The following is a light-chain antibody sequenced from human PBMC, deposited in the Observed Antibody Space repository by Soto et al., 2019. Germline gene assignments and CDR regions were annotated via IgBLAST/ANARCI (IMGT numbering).Light chain of an antibody. CDR1: QTVSSNY. V-gene: IGKV3-20*01. J-gene: IGKJ4*01. CDR2: GAS. CDR3: PQYGSSTLT. Sequence: EIIFTQSPDTLSLSPGERATLSCRASQTVSSNYLAWCQQRPGQAPRLLIYGASTRAAGIPDRFSGSGAGTECTRTISRLEPEDVAVYYCPQYGSSTLTFGGGTKVDIK.